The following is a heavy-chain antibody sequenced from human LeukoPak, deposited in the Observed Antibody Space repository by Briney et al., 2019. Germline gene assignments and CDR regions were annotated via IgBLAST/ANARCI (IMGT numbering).Heavy chain of an antibody. V-gene: IGHV1-69*13. D-gene: IGHD3-16*01. CDR1: GGTFSSYA. J-gene: IGHJ6*02. CDR3: ARDWGTWNYGMDV. CDR2: IIPIFGTA. Sequence: SVKVSCKASGGTFSSYAISWVRQAPGQGLEWMGGIIPIFGTANYAQKFQGRVTITADESTSTVYMELSSLRSEDTAVYYCARDWGTWNYGMDVWGQGTTVTVSS.